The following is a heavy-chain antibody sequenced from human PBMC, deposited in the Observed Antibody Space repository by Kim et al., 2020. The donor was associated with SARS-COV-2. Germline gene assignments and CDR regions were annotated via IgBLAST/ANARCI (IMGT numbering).Heavy chain of an antibody. V-gene: IGHV4-4*07. CDR3: ARARIAVSGDRMDV. Sequence: YNPSPRRRVTMSIDTSNNQFSLNLTSLTAADTAVYYCARARIAVSGDRMDVWGQGTTVTVSS. J-gene: IGHJ6*02. D-gene: IGHD6-19*01.